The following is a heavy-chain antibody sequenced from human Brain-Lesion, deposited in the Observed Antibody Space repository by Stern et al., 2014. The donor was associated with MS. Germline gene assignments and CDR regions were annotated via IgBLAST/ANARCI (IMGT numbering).Heavy chain of an antibody. Sequence: QVQLVESGPGLVKPSETLSLTCTVSGDSISNYHWNWIRQSPGKGLEWIGHIDYSGSTNYNPSLRGRVPISVDTSKNRFSLKMSSVTAADTAVYYCAREISMIVVGQSHWYFDLWGRGTLVTVSS. CDR3: AREISMIVVGQSHWYFDL. CDR1: GDSISNYH. J-gene: IGHJ2*01. CDR2: IDYSGST. D-gene: IGHD3-22*01. V-gene: IGHV4-59*01.